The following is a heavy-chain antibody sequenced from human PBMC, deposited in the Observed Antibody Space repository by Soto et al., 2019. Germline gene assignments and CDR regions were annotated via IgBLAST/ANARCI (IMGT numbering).Heavy chain of an antibody. J-gene: IGHJ4*02. CDR2: ISGSGGST. D-gene: IGHD6-6*01. Sequence: GGSLRLSCAASGFTFSSYAMSWVRQAPGMGLEWVSAISGSGGSTYYADSVKGRFTISRDNSKNTLYLQMNSLRAEDTAVYYCAKHLAARPGSPTDYWGQGTLVTVSS. CDR1: GFTFSSYA. CDR3: AKHLAARPGSPTDY. V-gene: IGHV3-23*01.